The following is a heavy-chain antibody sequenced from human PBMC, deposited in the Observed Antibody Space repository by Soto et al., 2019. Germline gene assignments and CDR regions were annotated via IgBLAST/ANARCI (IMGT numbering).Heavy chain of an antibody. J-gene: IGHJ3*02. CDR1: GYTFTGYY. Sequence: ASVKVSCKASGYTFTGYYMHWVRQAPGQGPEWMGWINPNSGGTNYPQKFQGRVTMTRDTSISTAYMELSRLRSDDTAVYYCARDRYYYDSSGSYDAFDIWGQGTLVTVSS. CDR3: ARDRYYYDSSGSYDAFDI. V-gene: IGHV1-2*02. CDR2: INPNSGGT. D-gene: IGHD3-22*01.